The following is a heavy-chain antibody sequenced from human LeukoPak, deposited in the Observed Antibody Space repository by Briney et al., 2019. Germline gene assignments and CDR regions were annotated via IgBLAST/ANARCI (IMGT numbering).Heavy chain of an antibody. CDR3: ARVQAAGDGYYFDF. D-gene: IGHD7-27*01. CDR2: INHSGNT. Sequence: SETLSLTCAVYGASFSSYYWSWIRRPPGKGLEWIGEINHSGNTNYNLSLKSRVTISSDTSKNQFSPKLSSVTAADTAVYYCARVQAAGDGYYFDFWGQGTLVTVSS. J-gene: IGHJ4*02. V-gene: IGHV4-34*01. CDR1: GASFSSYY.